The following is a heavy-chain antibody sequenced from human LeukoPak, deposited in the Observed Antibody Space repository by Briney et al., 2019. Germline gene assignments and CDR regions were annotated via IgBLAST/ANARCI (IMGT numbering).Heavy chain of an antibody. CDR2: ISGGSSFT. D-gene: IGHD4-17*01. CDR3: ARVTVTTLDYYYYMDV. J-gene: IGHJ6*03. Sequence: GGSLRLSCAASGFSFSSFSMNWVRQAPGKGLEWVSYISGGSSFTYYVDSVKGRFTISRDNAKNSLYLQMNSLRAEDTAVYYCARVTVTTLDYYYYMDVWGKGTTVTISS. V-gene: IGHV3-21*01. CDR1: GFSFSSFS.